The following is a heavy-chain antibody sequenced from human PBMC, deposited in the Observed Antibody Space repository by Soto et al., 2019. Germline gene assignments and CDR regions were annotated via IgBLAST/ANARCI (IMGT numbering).Heavy chain of an antibody. CDR2: INHSGST. V-gene: IGHV4-34*01. CDR3: ARGRDIVVVVAGGDFDY. CDR1: GGSFSGYY. D-gene: IGHD2-15*01. Sequence: PSATLSLTCAVYGGSFSGYYWSWIRQPPGKGLEWIGEINHSGSTNYNPPLKSRVTISVDTSKNQFSLKLSSVTAADTAVYYCARGRDIVVVVAGGDFDYWGQGTLVTVSS. J-gene: IGHJ4*02.